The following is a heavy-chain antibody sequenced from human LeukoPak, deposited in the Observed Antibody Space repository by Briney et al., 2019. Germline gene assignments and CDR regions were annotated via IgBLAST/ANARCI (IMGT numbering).Heavy chain of an antibody. Sequence: SETLSLTCTVSRGSISGYYWSWIRQPPGKGLEWSGYIYYSGSTNYNPSLKSRVTISVDTSKNQFSLKLSSVTAADTAIYYCARHGVYEGEVAATNYYYGMDVWGQGTTVSVSS. CDR1: RGSISGYY. V-gene: IGHV4-59*08. J-gene: IGHJ6*02. D-gene: IGHD2-15*01. CDR2: IYYSGST. CDR3: ARHGVYEGEVAATNYYYGMDV.